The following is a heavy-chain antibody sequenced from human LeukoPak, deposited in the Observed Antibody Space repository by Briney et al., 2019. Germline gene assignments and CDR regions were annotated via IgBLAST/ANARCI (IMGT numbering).Heavy chain of an antibody. Sequence: PSETLSLTCAVYGGSFSGYYWSWIRQPPGKGLEWIGEINHSGSTNYNPSLKSRVPISVDTSKSQFSLKLSSVTAADTAVYYCARISSGWYSWGYFDYWGQGTLVTVSS. J-gene: IGHJ4*02. CDR3: ARISSGWYSWGYFDY. D-gene: IGHD6-19*01. CDR2: INHSGST. V-gene: IGHV4-34*01. CDR1: GGSFSGYY.